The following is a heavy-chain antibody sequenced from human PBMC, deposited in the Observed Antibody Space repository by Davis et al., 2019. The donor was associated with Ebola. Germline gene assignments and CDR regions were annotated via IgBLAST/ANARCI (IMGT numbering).Heavy chain of an antibody. CDR3: ARFHYYDSSGYYYYYGMDV. Sequence: AASVKVSCKASGYTFTGYDINWVRQATGQGLEWMGWMNPNSGNTGYAQKFQGRVTMTRNTSISTAYMELSSLRSEDTAVYYCARFHYYDSSGYYYYYGMDVWGKGTTVTVSS. CDR1: GYTFTGYD. D-gene: IGHD3-22*01. J-gene: IGHJ6*04. CDR2: MNPNSGNT. V-gene: IGHV1-8*01.